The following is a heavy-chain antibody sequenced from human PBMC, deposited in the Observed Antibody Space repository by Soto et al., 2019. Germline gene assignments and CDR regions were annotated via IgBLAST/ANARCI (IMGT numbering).Heavy chain of an antibody. V-gene: IGHV4-39*01. CDR3: ASSQKGYNWNYFDH. CDR1: GGSISGSYYY. J-gene: IGHJ4*02. Sequence: SETLSLSCAVSGGSISGSYYYWGWLRQSPGRGPEWIGSVFYTGFTSYNPSLESRVSVSVDTSKNQFSLKVSAVTAAYTAVYYCASSQKGYNWNYFDHWGQGALVTVSS. CDR2: VFYTGFT. D-gene: IGHD1-20*01.